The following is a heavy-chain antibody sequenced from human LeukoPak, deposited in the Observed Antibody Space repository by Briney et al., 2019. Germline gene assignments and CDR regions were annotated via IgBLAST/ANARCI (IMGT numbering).Heavy chain of an antibody. Sequence: PSETLSLTCAVYGGSFSGYYWSWIRQPPGKGLEWIGEINHSGSTNYNPSLKSRVTISVDTSKNQFSLKLSSVTAADTAVYYCARGEWDYLFDYWGQGTLVTVSS. D-gene: IGHD1-7*01. J-gene: IGHJ4*02. CDR2: INHSGST. CDR3: ARGEWDYLFDY. V-gene: IGHV4-34*01. CDR1: GGSFSGYY.